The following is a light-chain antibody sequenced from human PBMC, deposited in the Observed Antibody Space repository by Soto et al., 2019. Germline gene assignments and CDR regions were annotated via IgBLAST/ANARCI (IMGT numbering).Light chain of an antibody. CDR2: DVS. CDR1: SSDVGRYDY. CDR3: CSFAGSYTYV. V-gene: IGLV2-11*01. Sequence: QSVLTQPRSVSGSPGQSVTISCTGTSSDVGRYDYVSWYQQHPGKAPKLIIYDVSERLSGVPDRFSGSKFGNTASLTISGLQAEDEADYSCCSFAGSYTYVFGTGTKVTVL. J-gene: IGLJ1*01.